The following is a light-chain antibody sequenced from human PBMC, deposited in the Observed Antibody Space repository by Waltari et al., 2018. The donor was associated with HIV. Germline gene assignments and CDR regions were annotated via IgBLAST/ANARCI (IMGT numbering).Light chain of an antibody. J-gene: IGLJ3*02. CDR3: VSYISSSTPE. CDR1: SRDVNDYNY. V-gene: IGLV2-14*01. Sequence: QSALTQPASMSGSPGQSSTISCTGPSRDVNDYNYVPWYQHHPDKAPKVIIYEVPRRPSGVSNRFSGSKSGNTASLTISGLLPEDEAEYFCVSYISSSTPEFGGGTKLTVL. CDR2: EVP.